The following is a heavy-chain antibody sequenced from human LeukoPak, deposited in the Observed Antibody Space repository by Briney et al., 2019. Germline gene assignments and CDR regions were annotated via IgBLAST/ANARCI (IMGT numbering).Heavy chain of an antibody. Sequence: GGSLRLSCAASGFTFSSYSMNWVRQAPGKGLEWVSSISSSSSYIYYANSVKGRFTISRDNAKNSLYLQMNSLRAEDTAVYYCARDRDYGDYEGDAFDIWGQGTMVTVSS. J-gene: IGHJ3*02. CDR3: ARDRDYGDYEGDAFDI. D-gene: IGHD4-17*01. V-gene: IGHV3-21*01. CDR1: GFTFSSYS. CDR2: ISSSSSYI.